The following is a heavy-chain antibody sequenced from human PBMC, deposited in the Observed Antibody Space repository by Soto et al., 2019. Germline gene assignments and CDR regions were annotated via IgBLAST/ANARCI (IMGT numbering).Heavy chain of an antibody. J-gene: IGHJ6*02. Sequence: PSETLSLTCTVSGGSISSGDYYWSWIRQPPGKGLEWIGYIYYSGSTYYNPSLKSRVTISVDTSKNQFSLKLSSVTAADTAVYYCARVVFKTSHSSYYDMDVWGQGTTVTV. CDR2: IYYSGST. V-gene: IGHV4-30-4*01. CDR1: GGSISSGDYY. D-gene: IGHD3-3*01. CDR3: ARVVFKTSHSSYYDMDV.